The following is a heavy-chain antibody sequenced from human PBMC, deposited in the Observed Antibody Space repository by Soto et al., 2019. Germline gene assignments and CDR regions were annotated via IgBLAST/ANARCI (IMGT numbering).Heavy chain of an antibody. Sequence: SQTLSLTCAISGDSVSSNSAAWNWIRQSPSRGLEWLGRTYYRPKWYNDYAVSVKSRITINPDTSKNQFSLQLNSVTPEDTAVYYCAREWLVGFYYYYGMDVWGQGTTVTVSS. CDR2: TYYRPKWYN. J-gene: IGHJ6*02. CDR1: GDSVSSNSAA. CDR3: AREWLVGFYYYYGMDV. V-gene: IGHV6-1*01. D-gene: IGHD6-19*01.